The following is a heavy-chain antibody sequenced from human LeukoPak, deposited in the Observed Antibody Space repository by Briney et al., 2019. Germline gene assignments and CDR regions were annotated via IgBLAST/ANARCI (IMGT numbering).Heavy chain of an antibody. Sequence: PSETLSLPCTVSGGSISSYYWSWIRQPPGKGLEWIGYIYNSGSTSYNPSLKSRVTISVDTSKNQFSLKLSSVTAADTAVYYCARYYSSGLDYWGQGTLVTVSS. J-gene: IGHJ4*02. D-gene: IGHD6-19*01. V-gene: IGHV4-59*01. CDR2: IYNSGST. CDR3: ARYYSSGLDY. CDR1: GGSISSYY.